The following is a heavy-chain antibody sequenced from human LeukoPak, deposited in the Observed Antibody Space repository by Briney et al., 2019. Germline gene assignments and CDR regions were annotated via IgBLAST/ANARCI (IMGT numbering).Heavy chain of an antibody. J-gene: IGHJ4*02. CDR1: GGSINSSNYY. Sequence: SETLSLTCTVPGGSINSSNYYWGWIRQLPGKGLEWIGGTYYSGTTYYNPSLKSRVTISVDTSKNQFSLKLTSVTAADTAIYYCASLIGIRSFLYWGQGTLVTVSS. D-gene: IGHD3-3*01. CDR3: ASLIGIRSFLY. V-gene: IGHV4-39*01. CDR2: TYYSGTT.